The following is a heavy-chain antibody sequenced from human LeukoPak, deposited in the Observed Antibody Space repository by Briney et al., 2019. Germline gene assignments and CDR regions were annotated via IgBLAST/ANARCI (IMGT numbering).Heavy chain of an antibody. V-gene: IGHV3-30*04. J-gene: IGHJ4*02. Sequence: PGRSLRLSCAASGFTFSSYAMHWVRQAPGKGLEWVAVISYDGSNKYYADSVKGRFTISRDNSKNTLYLQMNSLRAEDTAVYYCASFNRNWNGDYRGQGTLVTVSS. CDR1: GFTFSSYA. CDR2: ISYDGSNK. CDR3: ASFNRNWNGDY. D-gene: IGHD1-1*01.